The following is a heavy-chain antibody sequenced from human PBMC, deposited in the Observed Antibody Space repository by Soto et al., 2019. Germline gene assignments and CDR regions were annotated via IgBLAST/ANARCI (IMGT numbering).Heavy chain of an antibody. CDR2: ISGYNVNT. J-gene: IGHJ5*01. CDR3: ARSDCGSCYSGAFCWFDS. CDR1: GYTFSNYG. V-gene: IGHV1-18*01. Sequence: QVQLVQSGVEVKKPGASVKVSCKASGYTFSNYGISWVRQTPGQGLEWMGWISGYNVNTKYAPKFQGRVTMTKDTSTNTAYMELRSLRSDDSAVYYCARSDCGSCYSGAFCWFDSWGQGTLVTVSS. D-gene: IGHD2-15*01.